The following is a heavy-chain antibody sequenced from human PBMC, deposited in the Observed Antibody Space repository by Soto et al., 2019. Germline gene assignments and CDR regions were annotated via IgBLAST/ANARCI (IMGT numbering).Heavy chain of an antibody. Sequence: QITLKESGPTLVKPTQPLTLTCTFSGFSLSTSGVGVGWIRQPPRKALEWLALIYWDDDKRYSPSLKSRLTITKDTAKNQVVLTMTNMDPVDTATYYCERRPPVTSPFDYWGQGTLVTVSS. CDR1: GFSLSTSGVG. CDR3: ERRPPVTSPFDY. J-gene: IGHJ4*02. CDR2: IYWDDDK. V-gene: IGHV2-5*02. D-gene: IGHD4-17*01.